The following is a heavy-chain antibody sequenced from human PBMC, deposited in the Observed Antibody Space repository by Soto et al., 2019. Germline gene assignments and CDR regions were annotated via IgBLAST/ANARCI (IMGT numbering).Heavy chain of an antibody. J-gene: IGHJ4*02. CDR3: ARRYIVATIHDFAY. CDR1: GDSLSSSSYS. Sequence: QLQLQESGPGLVKPSETLSLTCTVSGDSLSSSSYSCGWIRQPPGKWLEWIGTISYSWSTYYSPSLKSRVTISVDTSKTHFSLKLSSVTAADTAVYYCARRYIVATIHDFAYWGQGPLVTVSS. CDR2: ISYSWST. D-gene: IGHD5-12*01. V-gene: IGHV4-39*02.